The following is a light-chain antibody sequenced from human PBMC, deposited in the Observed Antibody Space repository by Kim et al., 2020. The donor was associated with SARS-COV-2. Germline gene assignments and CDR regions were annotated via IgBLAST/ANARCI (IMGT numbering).Light chain of an antibody. CDR3: SSYTTSSTSV. J-gene: IGLJ3*02. CDR2: GVS. CDR1: SSDIGTYNY. Sequence: QSALTQPGSVSGSPGQSITISCTGTSSDIGTYNYVSWYQQHPGKAPKLMIYGVSERPSGVSIRFSASKSGNTASLTISGLQAEDEADYYCSSYTTSSTSVFGGGNQRTVL. V-gene: IGLV2-14*01.